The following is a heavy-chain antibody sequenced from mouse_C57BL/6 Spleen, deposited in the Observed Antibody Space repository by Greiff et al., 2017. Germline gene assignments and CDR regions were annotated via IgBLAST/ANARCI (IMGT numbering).Heavy chain of an antibody. CDR3: ARNEWTTGVATNFDV. J-gene: IGHJ1*03. CDR1: GFSLTSYG. D-gene: IGHD1-1*01. V-gene: IGHV2-2*01. Sequence: QVQLQQSGPGLVQPSQSLSITCTDSGFSLTSYGVHWVRQSPGKGLEWLGVIWSGGSTDDNAAFISRLSISKDNSKSQVFFKMNSLQADDTAIYYCARNEWTTGVATNFDVWGTGTTVTVSS. CDR2: IWSGGST.